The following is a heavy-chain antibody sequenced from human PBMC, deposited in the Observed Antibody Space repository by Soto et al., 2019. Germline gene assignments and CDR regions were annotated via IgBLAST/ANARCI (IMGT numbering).Heavy chain of an antibody. D-gene: IGHD6-19*01. V-gene: IGHV3-15*07. CDR3: TTDSVAGTVDVDGMDV. CDR2: IKSKTDGGTT. J-gene: IGHJ6*02. Sequence: EVQLVESGGGLVKPGGSLRLSCAASGFTFSNAWMNWVRQAPGKGLEWVGRIKSKTDGGTTDYAAPVKGRFTISRDDSKNTLYLQMNSLKTEDTAVYYCTTDSVAGTVDVDGMDVWGQGTTVTVSS. CDR1: GFTFSNAW.